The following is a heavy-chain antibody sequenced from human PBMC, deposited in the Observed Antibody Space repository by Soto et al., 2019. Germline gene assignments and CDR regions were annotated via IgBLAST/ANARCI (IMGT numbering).Heavy chain of an antibody. J-gene: IGHJ6*02. V-gene: IGHV1-69*13. CDR1: GGTFSSYA. Sequence: SVKVSCKASGGTFSSYAISWVRQAPGQGLEWVGGIIPIFGTANYAQKFQGRVTITADESTSTAYMELSSLRSEDTAVYYCARSFNYGSGSYLYGMDVWGQGTTVTVSS. D-gene: IGHD3-10*01. CDR2: IIPIFGTA. CDR3: ARSFNYGSGSYLYGMDV.